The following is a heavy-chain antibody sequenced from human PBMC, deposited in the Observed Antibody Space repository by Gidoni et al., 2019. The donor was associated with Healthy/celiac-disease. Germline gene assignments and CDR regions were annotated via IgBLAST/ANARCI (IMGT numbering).Heavy chain of an antibody. CDR1: GFTFSDHY. CDR3: ARGKAAGLFDY. D-gene: IGHD6-13*01. Sequence: EVQLVESGGGLVQPGGSLRLSCAASGFTFSDHYMDWVRQAPGKGLEWVGRTRNKANSYTTEYAASVKGRFTISRDDSKNSLYLQMNSLKTEDTAVYYCARGKAAGLFDYWGQGTLVTVSS. V-gene: IGHV3-72*01. CDR2: TRNKANSYTT. J-gene: IGHJ4*02.